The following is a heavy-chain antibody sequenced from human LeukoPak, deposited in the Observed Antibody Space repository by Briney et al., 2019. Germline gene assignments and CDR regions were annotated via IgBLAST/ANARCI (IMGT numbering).Heavy chain of an antibody. CDR1: GYTFTGYY. CDR3: ARGNDFSNSGPLLDY. Sequence: ASVKVSCKASGYTFTGYYMHWVRQAPGQGLEWMGWINPNSGGTNYAQNFQDWVTMTRDTSISTAYMELSRLRSDDTAVYYCARGNDFSNSGPLLDYWGQGTLVTVSS. J-gene: IGHJ4*02. D-gene: IGHD4-11*01. CDR2: INPNSGGT. V-gene: IGHV1-2*04.